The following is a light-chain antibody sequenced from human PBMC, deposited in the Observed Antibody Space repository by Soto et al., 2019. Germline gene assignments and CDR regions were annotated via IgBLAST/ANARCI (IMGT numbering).Light chain of an antibody. CDR1: QSVSSSY. CDR2: DAS. CDR3: QQRSNFIT. V-gene: IGKV3D-20*02. J-gene: IGKJ5*01. Sequence: EIVLTQSPGILSLSPGERATLSCRASQSVSSSYLAWYQQKPGQAPRLLIYDASNRATGIPARFSGSGSGTDFTLTISSLEPEDFAVYYCQQRSNFITFGQGTRLEI.